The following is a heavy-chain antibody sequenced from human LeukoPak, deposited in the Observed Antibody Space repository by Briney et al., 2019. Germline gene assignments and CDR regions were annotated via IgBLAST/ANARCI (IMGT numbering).Heavy chain of an antibody. J-gene: IGHJ4*02. Sequence: ASVKVSCEASGYTFTGYYMHWVRQAPGQGLEWMGWINPNSGGTNYAQKFQGRVTMTRDTSISTAYMELSRLRSDDTAVYYCARDHYDILTGYYGPDYWGQGTLVTVSS. V-gene: IGHV1-2*02. CDR2: INPNSGGT. CDR1: GYTFTGYY. CDR3: ARDHYDILTGYYGPDY. D-gene: IGHD3-9*01.